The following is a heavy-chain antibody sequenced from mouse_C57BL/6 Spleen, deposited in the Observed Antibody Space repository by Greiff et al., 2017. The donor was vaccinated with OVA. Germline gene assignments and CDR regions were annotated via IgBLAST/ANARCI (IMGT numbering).Heavy chain of an antibody. J-gene: IGHJ2*01. D-gene: IGHD2-4*01. Sequence: QVQLQQSGAELVKPGASVKISCKASGYAFSSYWMNWVKQRPGKGLEWIGQIYPGDGDTNYNGKFKGKATLTADKSSSTAYMQLSSLTSEDSAVYFCARKGDDYDGYYFDYWGQGTTLTVSS. CDR2: IYPGDGDT. V-gene: IGHV1-80*01. CDR1: GYAFSSYW. CDR3: ARKGDDYDGYYFDY.